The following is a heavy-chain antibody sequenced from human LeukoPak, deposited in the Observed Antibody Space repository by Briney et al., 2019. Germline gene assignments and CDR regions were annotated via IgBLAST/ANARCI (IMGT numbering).Heavy chain of an antibody. D-gene: IGHD5/OR15-5a*01. CDR2: IYYSGST. Sequence: SETLSLTCTVSGDSISSFYWSWIRQPPGKGLEWIGYIYYSGSTSYNPSLKSRVTISVDTSKNQFSLTSTSVTAADTAVYYCAKGNPFYDYWGQGTLVTVSS. J-gene: IGHJ4*02. CDR1: GDSISSFY. CDR3: AKGNPFYDY. V-gene: IGHV4-59*12.